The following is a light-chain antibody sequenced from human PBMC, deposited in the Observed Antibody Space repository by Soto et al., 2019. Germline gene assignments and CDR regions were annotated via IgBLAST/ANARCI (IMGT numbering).Light chain of an antibody. V-gene: IGKV3-15*01. CDR3: QQYNNWPPWT. CDR2: GAS. J-gene: IGKJ1*01. Sequence: EIVMTQSPATLSVSPGERATLSCRASQSVSSNLAWYQQKPGQAPRLLIYGASTRATGIPARFSGSGSGTEFTLTISSLXXXXXXXXYCQQYNNWPPWT. CDR1: QSVSSN.